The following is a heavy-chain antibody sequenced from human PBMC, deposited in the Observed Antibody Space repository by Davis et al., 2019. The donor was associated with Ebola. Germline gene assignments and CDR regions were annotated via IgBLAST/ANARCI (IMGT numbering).Heavy chain of an antibody. CDR2: IYYSGST. D-gene: IGHD3-9*01. J-gene: IGHJ4*02. CDR3: AKGGSERIVDCLPEAYFDY. CDR1: GGSISSSSYY. V-gene: IGHV4-39*07. Sequence: PSETLSLTCTVSGGSISSSSYYWGWIRQPPGKGLEWIGSIYYSGSTYYNPSLKSRVTISVDTSKNQLSLKLSTVTAADTAVYYCAKGGSERIVDCLPEAYFDYWGQGTLVTVS.